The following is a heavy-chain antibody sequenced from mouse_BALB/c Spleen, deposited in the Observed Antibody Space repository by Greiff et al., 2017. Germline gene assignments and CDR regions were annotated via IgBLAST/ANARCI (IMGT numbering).Heavy chain of an antibody. J-gene: IGHJ3*01. CDR3: ARDGDYDVGAY. V-gene: IGHV3-6*02. CDR2: ISYDGSN. D-gene: IGHD2-4*01. Sequence: VQLKQSGPGLVKPSQSLSLTCSVTGYSITSGYYWNWIRQFPGNKLEWMGYISYDGSNNYNPSLKNRISITRDTSKNQFFLKLNSVTTEDTATYYCARDGDYDVGAYWGQGTLVTVSA. CDR1: GYSITSGYY.